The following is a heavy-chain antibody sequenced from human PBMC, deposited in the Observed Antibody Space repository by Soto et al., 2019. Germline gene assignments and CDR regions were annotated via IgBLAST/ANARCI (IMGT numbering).Heavy chain of an antibody. Sequence: QVQLVESGGGVVQPGRSLRLSCAASGFIFSDYAMHWVRQAPGRGLEWVAVISHGGDNKYYADSVRGRFAISRDNLKNTLDLQMNSLNPEDTALYHCAKARHSTSWYGLEADFWGQGTLVTVSS. V-gene: IGHV3-30*09. J-gene: IGHJ4*02. CDR3: AKARHSTSWYGLEADF. D-gene: IGHD6-13*01. CDR2: ISHGGDNK. CDR1: GFIFSDYA.